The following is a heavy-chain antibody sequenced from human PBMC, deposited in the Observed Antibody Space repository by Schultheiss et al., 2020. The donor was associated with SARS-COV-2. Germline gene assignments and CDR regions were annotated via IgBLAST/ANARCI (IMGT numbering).Heavy chain of an antibody. Sequence: SQTLSLTCAVYGGSFSGYYWSWIRQPPGKGLEWIGHISYSGSTNYNPSLKSRVTISVDTSKNQFSLKLSSVTAADTAVYYCARDRVVPAGYNWFDPWGQGTLVTVSS. D-gene: IGHD2-2*01. V-gene: IGHV4-59*12. CDR2: ISYSGST. CDR1: GGSFSGYY. J-gene: IGHJ5*02. CDR3: ARDRVVPAGYNWFDP.